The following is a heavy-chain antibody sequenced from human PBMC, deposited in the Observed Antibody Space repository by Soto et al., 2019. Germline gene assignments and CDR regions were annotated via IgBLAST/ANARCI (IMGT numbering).Heavy chain of an antibody. J-gene: IGHJ5*02. CDR3: ARVLRGWFDP. Sequence: SETLSLTCAVSGGSITSANWWTWVRQPPGGGLEWIGEISHSGITNYKASLKSRVTMSVDKTKNDVSVKLTSVTAADTAVYYCARVLRGWFDPWGQGTPVTVSS. CDR2: ISHSGIT. V-gene: IGHV4-4*02. CDR1: GGSITSANW.